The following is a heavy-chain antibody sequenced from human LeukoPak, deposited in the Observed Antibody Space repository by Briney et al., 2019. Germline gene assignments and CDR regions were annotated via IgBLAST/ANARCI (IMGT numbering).Heavy chain of an antibody. J-gene: IGHJ4*02. Sequence: GGSLRLSCAASGFTFSSYWMSWVRQAPGKGLEWVANIKQDGSEKNYVDSVKGRFTISRDNAKNSLYLQINSLRAEDTAVYYCARSNLDGDYGDYRPFDYWGQGTLVTVSS. CDR3: ARSNLDGDYGDYRPFDY. V-gene: IGHV3-7*01. CDR2: IKQDGSEK. D-gene: IGHD4-17*01. CDR1: GFTFSSYW.